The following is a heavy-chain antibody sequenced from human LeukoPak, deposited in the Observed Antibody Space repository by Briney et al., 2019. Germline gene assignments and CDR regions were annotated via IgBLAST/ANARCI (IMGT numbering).Heavy chain of an antibody. Sequence: GGSLRLSCAASGFTFSSYEMNWVRQAPGKGLEWVSYISSSGSTIYYADSVKGRFTISRDNAKNSLYPQMNSLRAEDTAVYYCARVLPPSGSYSYYYYYMDVWGKGTTVTVSS. J-gene: IGHJ6*03. CDR3: ARVLPPSGSYSYYYYYMDV. D-gene: IGHD1-26*01. V-gene: IGHV3-48*03. CDR2: ISSSGSTI. CDR1: GFTFSSYE.